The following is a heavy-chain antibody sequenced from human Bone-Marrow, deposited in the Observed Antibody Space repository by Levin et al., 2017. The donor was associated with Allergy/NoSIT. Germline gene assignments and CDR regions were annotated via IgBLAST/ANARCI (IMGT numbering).Heavy chain of an antibody. Sequence: GESLKISCTTSGFSFSDYALTWFRQAPGKGLEWVAFIRGEIYGATTEYAASVKGRFTISRDGSTGIVYLQMNSLKTDDTAVYYCARDGGWPGYLDYWGQGSLVTVSS. D-gene: IGHD3-16*01. CDR2: IRGEIYGATT. V-gene: IGHV3-49*01. CDR3: ARDGGWPGYLDY. J-gene: IGHJ4*02. CDR1: GFSFSDYA.